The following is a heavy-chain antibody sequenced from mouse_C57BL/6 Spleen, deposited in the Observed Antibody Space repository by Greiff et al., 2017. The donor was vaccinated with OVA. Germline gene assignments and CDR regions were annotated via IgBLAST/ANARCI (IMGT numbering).Heavy chain of an antibody. CDR1: GFTFTDYY. V-gene: IGHV7-3*01. CDR2: ISNKANGYTT. D-gene: IGHD2-1*01. CDR3: ARSPYGNYDY. J-gene: IGHJ2*01. Sequence: RVESGGGLVQPGGSPSLSCSASGFTFTDYYMSWVRQPPGKALEWLGFISNKANGYTTEYSASVKGRFTISRDNSQSILYLQMNALCAEVRATYCSARSPYGNYDYRGQGTTLTVSS.